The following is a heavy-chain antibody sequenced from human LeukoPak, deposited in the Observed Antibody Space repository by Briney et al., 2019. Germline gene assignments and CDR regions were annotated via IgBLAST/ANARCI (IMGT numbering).Heavy chain of an antibody. V-gene: IGHV4-59*11. Sequence: PSETLSLTCSVSGGSLSSHYWSWIRQPPEKEMELIGHIYSSGTTYYNPSVGSRVTISLQTPKNQFSLRLNSVTTADTAVYYCARFSSGCSESSCYLTNWGQGTLVIVSS. CDR3: ARFSSGCSESSCYLTN. CDR1: GGSLSSHY. CDR2: IYSSGTT. J-gene: IGHJ4*02. D-gene: IGHD2-2*01.